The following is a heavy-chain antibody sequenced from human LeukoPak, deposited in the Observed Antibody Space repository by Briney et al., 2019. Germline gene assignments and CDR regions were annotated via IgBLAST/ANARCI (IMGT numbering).Heavy chain of an antibody. CDR3: VKSRRVGANQRGLFDY. CDR1: GFTFSNYA. D-gene: IGHD1-26*01. V-gene: IGHV3-23*01. Sequence: GGSLRLSCEGSGFTFSNYALTWVRQAPGKGWEWVSSVSGSGRNTFYPDSVEGRFTISRDNSENTVYLQMNSLRADDTAVYYCVKSRRVGANQRGLFDYWGQGTLVTVSP. J-gene: IGHJ4*02. CDR2: VSGSGRNT.